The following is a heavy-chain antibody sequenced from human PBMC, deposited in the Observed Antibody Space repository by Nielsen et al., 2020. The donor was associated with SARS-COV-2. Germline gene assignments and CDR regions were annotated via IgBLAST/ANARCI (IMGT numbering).Heavy chain of an antibody. CDR2: ISGSGGST. CDR3: AKDSSSWYEAFDI. D-gene: IGHD6-13*01. CDR1: GFTFSSYA. V-gene: IGHV3-23*01. J-gene: IGHJ3*02. Sequence: GESLKISCAASGFTFSSYAMSWVRQAPGKGLEWVSAISGSGGSTYYADSVKGRFTISRDNSKNTLYLQMNSLRAEDTALYYCAKDSSSWYEAFDIWGQGTMVTVSS.